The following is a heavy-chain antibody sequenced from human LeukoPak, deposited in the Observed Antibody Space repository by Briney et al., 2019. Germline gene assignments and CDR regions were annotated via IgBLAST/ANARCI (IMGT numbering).Heavy chain of an antibody. J-gene: IGHJ4*02. CDR1: GYPISSGYY. V-gene: IGHV4-38-2*01. CDR2: IYHSGST. CDR3: ARGVTAMVPYYFDY. D-gene: IGHD5-18*01. Sequence: SETLSLTCAVSGYPISSGYYWGWIRQPPGKGLERIGSIYHSGSTYYNPSLKSRVTISVDTSKNQFSLKLSSVTAADTAVYYCARGVTAMVPYYFDYWGQGTLVTVSS.